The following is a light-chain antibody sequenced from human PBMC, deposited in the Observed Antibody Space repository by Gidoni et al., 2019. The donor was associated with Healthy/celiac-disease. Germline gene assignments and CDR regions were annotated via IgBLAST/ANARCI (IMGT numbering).Light chain of an antibody. CDR2: GAS. CDR1: QRVSSSY. Sequence: IVLTQSPGTLSLSPGERATLSCRASQRVSSSYLAWYQQKPGQAPRLLIDGASSRATGIPDRFSGSGSGTDFTLTISRLEPEDFEVYYCQQYGSSPYTCGQGTKLEIK. V-gene: IGKV3-20*01. J-gene: IGKJ2*01. CDR3: QQYGSSPYT.